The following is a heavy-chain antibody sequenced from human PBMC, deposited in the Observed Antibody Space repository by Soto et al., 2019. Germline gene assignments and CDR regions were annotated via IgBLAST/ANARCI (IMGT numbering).Heavy chain of an antibody. CDR1: GFTFGDYG. D-gene: IGHD1-26*01. J-gene: IGHJ3*02. V-gene: IGHV3-20*04. CDR3: ARDLPVGATDAFDI. Sequence: RGSLRLSCAASGFTFGDYGMSWVRQAPGKGLEWVSGINWNGGSTGYADSVKGRFTISRDNAKNSLYLQMNSLRAEDTALYYCARDLPVGATDAFDIWGQGTMVTVSS. CDR2: INWNGGST.